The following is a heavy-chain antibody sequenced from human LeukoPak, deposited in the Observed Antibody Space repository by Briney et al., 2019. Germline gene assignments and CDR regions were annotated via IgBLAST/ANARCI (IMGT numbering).Heavy chain of an antibody. D-gene: IGHD2-15*01. Sequence: SETLSLTCAVYGGSFSGYYWSWIRQPPGKGLEWIGEINHSGSTNYNPSLKSRVTISVDTSKNQFSLKLSSVTAADTAVYYCARSVEGYCSGGSCYSYYYYMDVWGKGTTVTVSS. CDR1: GGSFSGYY. J-gene: IGHJ6*03. V-gene: IGHV4-34*01. CDR3: ARSVEGYCSGGSCYSYYYYMDV. CDR2: INHSGST.